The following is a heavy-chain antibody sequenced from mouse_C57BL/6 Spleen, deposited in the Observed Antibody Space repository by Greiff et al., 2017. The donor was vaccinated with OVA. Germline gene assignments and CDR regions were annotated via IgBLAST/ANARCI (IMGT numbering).Heavy chain of an antibody. D-gene: IGHD2-1*01. CDR1: GFTFSSYA. Sequence: EVQGVESGEGLVKPGGSLKLSCAASGFTFSSYAMSWVRQTPEKRLEWVAYISSGGDYIYYADTVKGRFTISRDNARNTLYLQMSSLKSEDTAMYYCTRDPGKDWYFDVWGTGTTVTVSS. CDR3: TRDPGKDWYFDV. V-gene: IGHV5-9-1*02. CDR2: ISSGGDYI. J-gene: IGHJ1*03.